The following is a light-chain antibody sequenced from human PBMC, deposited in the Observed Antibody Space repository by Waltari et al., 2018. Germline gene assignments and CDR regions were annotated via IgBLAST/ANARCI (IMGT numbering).Light chain of an antibody. CDR3: MQGLQTPWT. V-gene: IGKV2-28*01. CDR1: QSLLHGDGRNF. Sequence: DIVMTQSPLSLPVTPGEPASIPCRSSQSLLHGDGRNFLDWYLQKPGQSPQLLIYMGSNRASGVPDRFSGSGSGTYFTLKISRVEAEDVGVYYCMQGLQTPWTFGQGTKVEIK. J-gene: IGKJ1*01. CDR2: MGS.